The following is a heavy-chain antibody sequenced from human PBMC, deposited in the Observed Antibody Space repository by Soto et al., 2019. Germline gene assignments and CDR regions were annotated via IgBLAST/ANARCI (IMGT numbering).Heavy chain of an antibody. D-gene: IGHD5-12*01. V-gene: IGHV4-59*08. Sequence: SETLSLTCTVSGGSISSYYWSWIRQPPGKGLEWIGYIYYSGSTNYNPSLKSRVTISVDTSKNQFSLKLSSVTAADTAVYYCARHGDLRRHAFDIWGQGTMVTVSS. CDR2: IYYSGST. CDR3: ARHGDLRRHAFDI. J-gene: IGHJ3*02. CDR1: GGSISSYY.